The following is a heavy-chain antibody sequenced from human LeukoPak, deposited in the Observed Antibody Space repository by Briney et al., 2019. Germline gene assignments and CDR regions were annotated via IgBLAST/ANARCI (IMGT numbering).Heavy chain of an antibody. J-gene: IGHJ6*02. V-gene: IGHV3-48*03. CDR2: ISSSGSTI. CDR3: ARESRLGTIFGVVIPYYGMDV. CDR1: GFTFSSYE. Sequence: GGSLRLSCAASGFTFSSYEMNWVRQAPGKGLEWVSYISSSGSTIYYADSVKGRFTISRDNAKSSLYLQMNSLRAEDTAVYYCARESRLGTIFGVVIPYYGMDVWGQGTTVTVSS. D-gene: IGHD3-3*01.